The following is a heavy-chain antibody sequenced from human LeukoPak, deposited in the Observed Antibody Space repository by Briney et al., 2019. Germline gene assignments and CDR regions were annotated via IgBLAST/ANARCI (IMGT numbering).Heavy chain of an antibody. J-gene: IGHJ4*02. CDR3: AKDRSYGSGSYWLDFDY. CDR2: ISWNSGSI. D-gene: IGHD3-10*01. V-gene: IGHV3-9*01. Sequence: GGSLRLSCAASGFTFDDYAMHWVRQAPGKGLEWVSGISWNSGSIGYADSVKGRLTISRDNAKKSLYLQMNSLRAEDTALYYCAKDRSYGSGSYWLDFDYWGQGTLVTVSS. CDR1: GFTFDDYA.